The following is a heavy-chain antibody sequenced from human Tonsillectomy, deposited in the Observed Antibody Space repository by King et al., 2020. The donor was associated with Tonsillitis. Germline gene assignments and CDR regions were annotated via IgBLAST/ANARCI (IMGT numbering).Heavy chain of an antibody. CDR3: TSISFDHFDY. Sequence: VQLVESGAEVRKPGASVRVSCKASGYTFTGYYMHWVRQAPGQGLEWMGWINPDGGDTNYAQKFQDRVNMTRDTSISTAYLELRRLTSDDTAIYYCTSISFDHFDYWGQGTLVTVSS. CDR2: INPDGGDT. V-gene: IGHV1-2*02. CDR1: GYTFTGYY. D-gene: IGHD3-9*01. J-gene: IGHJ4*02.